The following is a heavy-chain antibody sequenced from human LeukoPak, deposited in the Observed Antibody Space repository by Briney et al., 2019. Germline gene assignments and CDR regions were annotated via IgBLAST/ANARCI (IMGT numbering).Heavy chain of an antibody. CDR3: ARGSYGSGSYYPTLPFDY. V-gene: IGHV4-31*03. CDR1: GGSISSGGYY. Sequence: SETLSLTCTVSGGSISSGGYYWSWLRQHPGKGLEWIGYIYYSGSTYYNPSLKSRVIISVDTSKNQFSLKLSSVTAADTAVYYCARGSYGSGSYYPTLPFDYWGQGTLVTVSS. D-gene: IGHD3-10*01. CDR2: IYYSGST. J-gene: IGHJ4*02.